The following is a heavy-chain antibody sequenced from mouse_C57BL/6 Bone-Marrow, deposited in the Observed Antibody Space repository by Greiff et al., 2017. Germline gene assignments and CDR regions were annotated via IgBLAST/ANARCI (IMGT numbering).Heavy chain of an antibody. J-gene: IGHJ3*01. CDR3: TTGDYDGAWFAY. V-gene: IGHV14-4*01. Sequence: VQLQQSGAELVRPGASVKLSCTASGFNIKDDYMHWVKQRPEQGLEWIGWIDPENGDTESAPKFKGKATITADTSSNTAYLQRSSLTSEDTAVYYCTTGDYDGAWFAYWGQGTLVTVSA. D-gene: IGHD2-4*01. CDR2: IDPENGDT. CDR1: GFNIKDDY.